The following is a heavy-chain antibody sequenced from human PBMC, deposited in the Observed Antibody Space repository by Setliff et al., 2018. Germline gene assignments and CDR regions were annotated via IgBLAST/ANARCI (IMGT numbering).Heavy chain of an antibody. J-gene: IGHJ3*02. D-gene: IGHD3-10*01. V-gene: IGHV1-69*05. CDR1: GGTFSSYA. Sequence: GASVKVSCKASGGTFSSYAISWVRQAPGQGLEWTGGIIPIFGTANYAQKFQGRVTITTDESTSTAYMELSSLRSEDTAVYYCARDGAEGSGSYGWAFDIWGQGTMVTVSS. CDR2: IIPIFGTA. CDR3: ARDGAEGSGSYGWAFDI.